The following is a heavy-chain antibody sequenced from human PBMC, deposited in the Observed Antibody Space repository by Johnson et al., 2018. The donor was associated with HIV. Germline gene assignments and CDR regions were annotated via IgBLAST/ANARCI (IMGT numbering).Heavy chain of an antibody. V-gene: IGHV3-11*01. CDR2: ISSSGRTI. J-gene: IGHJ3*02. CDR1: GFTFNYYY. Sequence: QVQLVEFGGVLVQPGGSLRLSCAASGFTSGFTFNYYYMGWIRQAPGKGLEWVSIISSSGRTIYYVDSVKGRFTISRDNAKNSLYLQMHSLRAEDTALYYCAKDTWELLGDGAFDIWGQATMVTVSS. CDR3: AKDTWELLGDGAFDI. D-gene: IGHD1-26*01.